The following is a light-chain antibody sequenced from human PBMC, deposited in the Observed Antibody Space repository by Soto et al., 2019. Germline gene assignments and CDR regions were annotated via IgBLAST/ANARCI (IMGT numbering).Light chain of an antibody. V-gene: IGKV3-20*01. J-gene: IGKJ3*01. CDR2: GTS. CDR1: QSVSSSY. Sequence: IMLTQSPVGMSLSPGERATLSCRASQSVSSSYLAWYQQKPGQAPRLLIYGTSSRATGIPDRFSGSGSGTDITLTISSLEPEDFAVYYCQLSGTSLFSCGPGTKVDIK. CDR3: QLSGTSLFS.